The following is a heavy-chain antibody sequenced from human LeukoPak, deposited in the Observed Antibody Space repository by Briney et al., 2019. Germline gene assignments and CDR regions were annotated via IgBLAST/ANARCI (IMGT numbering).Heavy chain of an antibody. V-gene: IGHV4-34*01. Sequence: SGTLSLTCAVSGGSFSGYYWSWIRQPPGKGLEWIGEINHSGSTNYNPSLKSRVTISVDTSKNQFSLKLSSVTAADTAVYYCARSSGHCSGGSCYGYWGQGTLVTVSS. CDR1: GGSFSGYY. CDR2: INHSGST. J-gene: IGHJ4*02. CDR3: ARSSGHCSGGSCYGY. D-gene: IGHD2-15*01.